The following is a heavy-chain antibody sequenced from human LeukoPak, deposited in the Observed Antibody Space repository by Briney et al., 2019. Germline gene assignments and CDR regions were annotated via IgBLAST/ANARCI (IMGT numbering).Heavy chain of an antibody. CDR2: IYYSGST. D-gene: IGHD6-19*01. V-gene: IGHV4-59*01. Sequence: ASETLSLTCTVSGGSISSYYWSWIRQPPGKGLEWTGYIYYSGSTNYNPSLKSRVTISVDTSKNQFSLKLSSVTAADTAVYYCARGREVAVAGLLFDYWGQGTLVTVSS. CDR3: ARGREVAVAGLLFDY. J-gene: IGHJ4*02. CDR1: GGSISSYY.